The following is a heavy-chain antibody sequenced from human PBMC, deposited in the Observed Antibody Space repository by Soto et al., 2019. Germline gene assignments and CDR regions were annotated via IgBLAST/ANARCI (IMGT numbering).Heavy chain of an antibody. CDR3: ARDAEVVVVAATTLQWFDP. D-gene: IGHD2-15*01. CDR1: GGTFSSYA. J-gene: IGHJ5*02. Sequence: ASVKVSCKASGGTFSSYAISWVRQAPGQGLEWMGGIIPIFGTANYAQKFQGRVTITADKSTSTAYMGLSSLRSEDTAVYYCARDAEVVVVAATTLQWFDPWGQGTLVTVSS. CDR2: IIPIFGTA. V-gene: IGHV1-69*06.